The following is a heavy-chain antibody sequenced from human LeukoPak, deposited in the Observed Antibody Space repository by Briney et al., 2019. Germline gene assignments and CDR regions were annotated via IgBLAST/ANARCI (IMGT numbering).Heavy chain of an antibody. Sequence: SETLSLTCSVSGGSISGYFWSWIRQPPGKGLEWIGYIHYSGSTNYNPSLNSRVTISVDTSKNQFSLRLSSVTAADTAVYYCARYGITIVRGGKYYFDSWGQGTLVTVSS. V-gene: IGHV4-59*08. CDR2: IHYSGST. CDR1: GGSISGYF. CDR3: ARYGITIVRGGKYYFDS. J-gene: IGHJ4*02. D-gene: IGHD3-10*01.